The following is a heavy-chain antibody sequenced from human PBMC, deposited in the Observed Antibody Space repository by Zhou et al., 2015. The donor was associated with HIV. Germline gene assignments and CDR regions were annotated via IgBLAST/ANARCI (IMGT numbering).Heavy chain of an antibody. J-gene: IGHJ5*02. CDR1: GYIFITYG. Sequence: QVHLVQSGPEARKPGASVKVACKASGYIFITYGISWVRQAPGQGLEWMGWISAKGNTYYAQKFQGRVTMTADTSTSTAYVELKSLRTDDTAMYYCANAIRGAQTGPFDPWGQGTLVTVSS. CDR3: ANAIRGAQTGPFDP. CDR2: ISAKGNT. V-gene: IGHV1-18*01. D-gene: IGHD3-10*01.